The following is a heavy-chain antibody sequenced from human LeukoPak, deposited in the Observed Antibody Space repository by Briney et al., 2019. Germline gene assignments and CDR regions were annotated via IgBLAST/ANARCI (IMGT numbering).Heavy chain of an antibody. D-gene: IGHD5-18*01. CDR2: IYWDDDK. CDR1: GFPLSTSGVG. V-gene: IGHV2-5*02. Sequence: SGPTLVKPTQTLTLTCTFSGFPLSTSGVGVGWIRQPPGKALEWLALIYWDDDKRYRPSLKSRLTITKDTSKNQVVLTMTNMDPVDTATYYCVRRNTAMVTGYFDYWGQGTLVTVSS. CDR3: VRRNTAMVTGYFDY. J-gene: IGHJ4*02.